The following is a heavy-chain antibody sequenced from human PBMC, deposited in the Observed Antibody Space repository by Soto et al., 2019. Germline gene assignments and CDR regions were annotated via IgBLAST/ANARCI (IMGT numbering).Heavy chain of an antibody. CDR2: IYHSGST. CDR1: GGFVSTFY. CDR3: AREVGGNSYTDAFDI. D-gene: IGHD1-26*01. Sequence: TSETLSLTCTVSGGFVSTFYWSWIRQPPGKGLEWIGYIYHSGSTNYNPSLKSRVTISVDTSKNQFSLKLNSVTAADTAVYYCAREVGGNSYTDAFDIWGQGIMVTVS. J-gene: IGHJ3*02. V-gene: IGHV4-59*02.